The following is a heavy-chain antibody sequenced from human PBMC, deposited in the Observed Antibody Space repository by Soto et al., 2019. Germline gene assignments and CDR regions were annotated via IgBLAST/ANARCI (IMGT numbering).Heavy chain of an antibody. CDR3: ARDRDFWSGYYFYYYGMDV. D-gene: IGHD3-3*01. J-gene: IGHJ6*02. CDR1: GFTFSSYA. V-gene: IGHV3-30-3*01. CDR2: ISYDGSNK. Sequence: GGSLRLSCAASGFTFSSYAMHWVRQAPGKGLEWVAVISYDGSNKYYADSVKGRFTISRDNSKNTLYLQMNSLRAEDTAVYYCARDRDFWSGYYFYYYGMDVWGPGTTVTVSS.